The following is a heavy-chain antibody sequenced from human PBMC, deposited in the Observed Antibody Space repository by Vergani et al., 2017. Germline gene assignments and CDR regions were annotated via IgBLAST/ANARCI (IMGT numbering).Heavy chain of an antibody. CDR2: ISGSGGST. CDR1: GFTFSSYA. D-gene: IGHD3-9*01. CDR3: ARYYDILTGYYFSKDALPYWYFDL. V-gene: IGHV3-23*01. J-gene: IGHJ2*01. Sequence: EVQLLESGGGLVQPGGSLRLSCAASGFTFSSYAMSWVRQAPGKGLEWVSAISGSGGSTYYADSVKGRFTISRDNSKNTLYLQMNSLRAEDTAVYYCARYYDILTGYYFSKDALPYWYFDLWGRGTLVTVSS.